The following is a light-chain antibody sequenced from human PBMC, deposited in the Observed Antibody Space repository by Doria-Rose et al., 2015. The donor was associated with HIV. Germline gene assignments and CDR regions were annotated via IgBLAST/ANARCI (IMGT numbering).Light chain of an antibody. CDR1: SLRSYF. CDR2: GQN. V-gene: IGLV3-19*01. CDR3: NSRDSSGNRP. J-gene: IGLJ2*01. Sequence: SSELSQDPAVSVALGQTVTITCQGDSLRSYFASWYQQKPGQAPVLVVYGQNHRPSVIPDRFSGPSSGNTASLTITGAQAEDEADYYCNSRDSSGNRPFGGGTKLTVL.